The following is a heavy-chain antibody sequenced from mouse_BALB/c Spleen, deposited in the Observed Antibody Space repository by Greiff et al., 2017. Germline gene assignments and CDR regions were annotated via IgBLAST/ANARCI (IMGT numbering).Heavy chain of an antibody. V-gene: IGHV6-6*02. J-gene: IGHJ1*01. CDR3: TREGYYYGSSYGYFDV. D-gene: IGHD1-1*01. CDR1: GFTFSNYW. Sequence: EVQLQESGGGLVQPGGSMKLSCVASGFTFSNYWMNWVRQSPEKGLEWVAEIRLKSNNYATHYAESVKGRFTISRDDSKSSVYLQMNNLRAEDTGIYYCTREGYYYGSSYGYFDVWGAGTTVTVSS. CDR2: IRLKSNNYAT.